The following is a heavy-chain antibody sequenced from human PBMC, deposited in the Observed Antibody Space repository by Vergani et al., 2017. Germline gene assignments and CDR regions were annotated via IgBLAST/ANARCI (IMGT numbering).Heavy chain of an antibody. CDR3: ARAPSTDYYFDY. CDR2: SIPILGIA. CDR1: GGTFSSYA. J-gene: IGHJ4*02. D-gene: IGHD4-11*01. Sequence: QVQLVQSGAEVKKPGSSVKVSCKASGGTFSSYAISWVRQAPGQGLEWMGRSIPILGIANYAQKFQGRVTITADKSTSTAYMELSSLRSEDTAVYYCARAPSTDYYFDYWGQGTLVTVSS. V-gene: IGHV1-69*04.